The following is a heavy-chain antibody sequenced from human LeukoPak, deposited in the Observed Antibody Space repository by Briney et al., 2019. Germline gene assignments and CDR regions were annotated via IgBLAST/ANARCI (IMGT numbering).Heavy chain of an antibody. D-gene: IGHD3-16*02. Sequence: GGSLRLSCAASGFTFSSYGMHWVRQAPGKGLEWVAFIRYDGSNKYYADSVKGRFTISRDNSKNTLYLQMNSLRAEDTAVYYCAKGDYVWGSYRPHPPDYWGQGTLVTVSS. J-gene: IGHJ4*02. V-gene: IGHV3-30*02. CDR1: GFTFSSYG. CDR3: AKGDYVWGSYRPHPPDY. CDR2: IRYDGSNK.